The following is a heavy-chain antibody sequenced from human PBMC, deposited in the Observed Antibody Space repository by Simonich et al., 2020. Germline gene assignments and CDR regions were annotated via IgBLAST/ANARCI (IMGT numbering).Heavy chain of an antibody. D-gene: IGHD2-2*01. J-gene: IGHJ6*02. CDR2: ISSSSSYI. CDR1: GFTFSSYS. Sequence: EVQLVESGGGLVKPGGSLRLSCAASGFTFSSYSMNWVRQAPGKGLECVSSISSSSSYIYYADSVKGRFTIYRDNAKNSLYLQMNSLRAEDTAVYYCAGGVYCSSTSCSTYYYYGMDVWGQGTTVTVSS. V-gene: IGHV3-21*01. CDR3: AGGVYCSSTSCSTYYYYGMDV.